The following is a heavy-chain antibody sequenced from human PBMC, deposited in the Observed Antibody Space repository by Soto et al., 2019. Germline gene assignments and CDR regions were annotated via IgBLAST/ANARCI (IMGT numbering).Heavy chain of an antibody. Sequence: PGGSLRLSCAASGFTFSSYAMHWVRQAPGKGLEWVALISYDGSDKYYADSVKGRFTISRDNSKNTLYLQMDSLRAEDTAVYYCARGRAYGDYVDYFDYRGQGTLVTVSS. CDR2: ISYDGSDK. V-gene: IGHV3-30-3*01. J-gene: IGHJ4*02. CDR3: ARGRAYGDYVDYFDY. CDR1: GFTFSSYA. D-gene: IGHD4-17*01.